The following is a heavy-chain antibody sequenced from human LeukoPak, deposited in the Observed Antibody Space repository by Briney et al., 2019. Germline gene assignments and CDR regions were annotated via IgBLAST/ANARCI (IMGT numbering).Heavy chain of an antibody. J-gene: IGHJ4*02. Sequence: GGSLRLSCTASGFTFGDYAMSWFRQAPGKGLEWVGFIRSKTFDGTTEYAASVKGRFTISRDDSKSIAYMQMNSLKTEDTAVYYCTSEQWLLRNWGQGTLVTVFS. CDR2: IRSKTFDGTT. V-gene: IGHV3-49*03. CDR1: GFTFGDYA. CDR3: TSEQWLLRN. D-gene: IGHD6-19*01.